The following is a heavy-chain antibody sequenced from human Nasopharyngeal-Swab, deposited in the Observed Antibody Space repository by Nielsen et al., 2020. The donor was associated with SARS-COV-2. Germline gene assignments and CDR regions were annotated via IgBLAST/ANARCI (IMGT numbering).Heavy chain of an antibody. D-gene: IGHD2-15*01. CDR1: GFNFSSYW. CDR3: EGIWSSTDAFDI. Sequence: GGSLRLSCVASGFNFSSYWMNWVRQVPGKGLVWVSRISGDGSATSYAASVQGRFTISRDNARNTVFLQMNSLREEDTAVYYCEGIWSSTDAFDIWGQGTMVTVSS. V-gene: IGHV3-74*01. CDR2: ISGDGSAT. J-gene: IGHJ3*02.